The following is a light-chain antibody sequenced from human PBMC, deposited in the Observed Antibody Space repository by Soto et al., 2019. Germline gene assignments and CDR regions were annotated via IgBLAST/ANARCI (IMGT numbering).Light chain of an antibody. J-gene: IGKJ1*01. CDR1: ESVSNI. V-gene: IGKV3-15*01. Sequence: QSPPTVCRAPGESVSLSCRASESVSNILAWYQQTAGQAPRLLIYGASTRATGIPARFSGSGSGTEFTLTISSLQPDDFATYYCQHYNSYSEAFGRGTKVDIK. CDR2: GAS. CDR3: QHYNSYSEA.